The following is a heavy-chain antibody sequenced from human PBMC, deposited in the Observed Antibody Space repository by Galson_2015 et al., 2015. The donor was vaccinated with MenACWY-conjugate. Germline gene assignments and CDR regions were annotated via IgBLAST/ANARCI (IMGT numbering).Heavy chain of an antibody. J-gene: IGHJ3*01. D-gene: IGHD5-18*01. CDR3: ARESRGYSYSYTRDAFDV. CDR1: GFMFSSYG. CDR2: IWYDGSNK. V-gene: IGHV3-33*01. Sequence: SLRLSCAASGFMFSSYGMHWVRQAPGKGLEWVAVIWYDGSNKYYAESVKGRFTISRDKSKNTLYLQMKSLRAEDTAVYYCARESRGYSYSYTRDAFDVWGQGTMVTVSS.